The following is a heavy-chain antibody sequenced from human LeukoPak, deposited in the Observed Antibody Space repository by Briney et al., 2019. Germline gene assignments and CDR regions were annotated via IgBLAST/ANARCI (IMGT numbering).Heavy chain of an antibody. CDR2: INPSGGST. V-gene: IGHV1-46*01. CDR3: ARAYSSWYPIDY. CDR1: GYTFTSYY. Sequence: ASVKVSCKASGYTFTSYYMHWVRQAPGQGLEWMGIINPSGGSTSYAQKFQGRVTMTRDMSTCTVYMELSSLRSEDTAVYYCARAYSSWYPIDYWGQGTLVTVSS. J-gene: IGHJ4*02. D-gene: IGHD6-13*01.